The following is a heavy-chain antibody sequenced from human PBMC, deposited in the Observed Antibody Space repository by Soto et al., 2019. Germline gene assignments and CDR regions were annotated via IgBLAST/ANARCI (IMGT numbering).Heavy chain of an antibody. CDR1: GFTFSDYY. J-gene: IGHJ4*02. D-gene: IGHD3-10*01. CDR3: ASLAIGTIIRGAPDF. Sequence: ESGGGLVKPGGSLRLSCAASGFTFSDYYTTWIRQAPGKGLERVSYISSGGSSIYYADSVKGRFTISRDNAKNSLYLQMNSLRAEDTAMYYCASLAIGTIIRGAPDFWGQGTLVTVSS. CDR2: ISSGGSSI. V-gene: IGHV3-11*01.